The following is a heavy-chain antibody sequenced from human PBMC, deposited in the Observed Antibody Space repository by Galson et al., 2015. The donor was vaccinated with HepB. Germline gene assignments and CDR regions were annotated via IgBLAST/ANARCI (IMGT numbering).Heavy chain of an antibody. J-gene: IGHJ6*02. CDR2: ISYDGSDR. Sequence: SLRLSCAASGFIFRSYAIHWVRQTPGKGLEWVALISYDGSDRYYVDSVKGRFTISRDNSKNTLYLQMNSLRPEDTAMYYCARREQWPAGRYGMDVWGQGTTVTVSS. V-gene: IGHV3-30*04. D-gene: IGHD6-19*01. CDR1: GFIFRSYA. CDR3: ARREQWPAGRYGMDV.